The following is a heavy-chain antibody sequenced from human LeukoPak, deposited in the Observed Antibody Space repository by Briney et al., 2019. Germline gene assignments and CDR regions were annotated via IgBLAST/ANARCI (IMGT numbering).Heavy chain of an antibody. CDR1: GYTFTGYY. D-gene: IGHD3-3*01. Sequence: ASVKVSCKASGYTFTGYYMHWLRQAPGQGLEWMGWINPNSGGTNYVQKFQGRVTMTRDTSISTAYMEPSRLRSDDTAVYYCARTGLRFLTYYYMDVWGKGTTVTVSS. V-gene: IGHV1-2*02. J-gene: IGHJ6*03. CDR3: ARTGLRFLTYYYMDV. CDR2: INPNSGGT.